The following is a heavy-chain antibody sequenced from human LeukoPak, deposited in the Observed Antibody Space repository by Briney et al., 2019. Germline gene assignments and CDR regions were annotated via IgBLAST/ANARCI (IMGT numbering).Heavy chain of an antibody. D-gene: IGHD3-22*01. Sequence: ASVKVSCKASGGTFSSYAISWVRQAPGQGLEWMGRIIPILGIANYAQKFQGRVTITADKSTSTAYMELSSLRSEDTAVYYCASTYYYDSSGYYYPLGRAFDIWGQGTMVTVSS. J-gene: IGHJ3*02. CDR1: GGTFSSYA. V-gene: IGHV1-69*04. CDR3: ASTYYYDSSGYYYPLGRAFDI. CDR2: IIPILGIA.